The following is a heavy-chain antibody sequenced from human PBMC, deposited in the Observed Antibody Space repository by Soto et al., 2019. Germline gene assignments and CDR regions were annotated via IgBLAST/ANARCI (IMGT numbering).Heavy chain of an antibody. D-gene: IGHD2-15*01. Sequence: GGSLRLSCAPSGFTFITAWMNWVRQAQGKGLEWVGSIKSKNDGGTTDYAAPVKGRFTISRDDSKNMVYLQMNSLRTEDTALYYCAADLPGHGGGYEFDYWGQGT. J-gene: IGHJ4*01. CDR3: AADLPGHGGGYEFDY. CDR1: GFTFITAW. V-gene: IGHV3-15*07. CDR2: IKSKNDGGTT.